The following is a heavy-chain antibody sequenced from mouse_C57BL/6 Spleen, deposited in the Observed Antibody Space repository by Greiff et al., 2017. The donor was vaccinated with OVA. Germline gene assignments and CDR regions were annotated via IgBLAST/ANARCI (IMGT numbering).Heavy chain of an antibody. D-gene: IGHD1-1*01. CDR1: DSEVFPIAY. CDR3: ARRGYYGSIHYFDY. V-gene: IGHV15-2*01. CDR2: ILPSIGRT. J-gene: IGHJ2*01. Sequence: QVQLKESGSELRSPGSSVKLSCKDFDSEVFPIAYMSWVRQKPGHGFEWIGGILPSIGRTIYGEKFEDKATLDADTLSNTAYLELNSLTSEDSAIYYCARRGYYGSIHYFDYWGQGTTLTVSS.